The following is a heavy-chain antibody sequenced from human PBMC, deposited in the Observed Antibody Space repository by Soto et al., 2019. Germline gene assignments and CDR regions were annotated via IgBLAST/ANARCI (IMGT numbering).Heavy chain of an antibody. D-gene: IGHD3-22*01. V-gene: IGHV4-59*08. CDR3: ARAPTYYYDSSGPGVYYYYGMDV. J-gene: IGHJ6*02. CDR2: IYYSGST. Sequence: SATLSLTCTVSGGSISSYYWSWIRQPPGKGLEWIGYIYYSGSTNYNPSLKSRVTISVDTSKNQFSLKLSSVTAADTAVYYCARAPTYYYDSSGPGVYYYYGMDVWGQGTTVTVSS. CDR1: GGSISSYY.